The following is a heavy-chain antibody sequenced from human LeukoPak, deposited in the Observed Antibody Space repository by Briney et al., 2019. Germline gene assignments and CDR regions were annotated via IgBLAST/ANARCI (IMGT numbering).Heavy chain of an antibody. D-gene: IGHD6-13*01. Sequence: GGSLRLSCAASGFTFSSYSMNWVRQAPGKGLEWVSSISSSSSYIYYADSVKGRFTISRDNAKNSLYLQMNSLRAEDTAVYYCARASRIAAAGTDYYYYYMDVWGKGTTVTVSS. V-gene: IGHV3-21*01. CDR2: ISSSSSYI. CDR1: GFTFSSYS. CDR3: ARASRIAAAGTDYYYYYMDV. J-gene: IGHJ6*03.